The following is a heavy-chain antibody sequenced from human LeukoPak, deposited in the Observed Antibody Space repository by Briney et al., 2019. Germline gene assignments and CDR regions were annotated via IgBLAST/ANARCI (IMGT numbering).Heavy chain of an antibody. V-gene: IGHV3-74*01. CDR2: INSDGSST. CDR1: GFTFSSYW. D-gene: IGHD2-2*01. J-gene: IGHJ4*02. CDR3: ARDYPMGYPYDY. Sequence: GGSLRLSCVASGFTFSSYWMHWVRQAPGKGLVWVSRINSDGSSTSYADSVKGRFTISRDNAKNTLYLQMNSLRAEDTAVYYCARDYPMGYPYDYWGQGTLVTVSS.